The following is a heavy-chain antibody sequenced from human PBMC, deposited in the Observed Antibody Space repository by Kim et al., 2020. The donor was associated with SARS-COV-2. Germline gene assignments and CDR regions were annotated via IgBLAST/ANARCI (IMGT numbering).Heavy chain of an antibody. D-gene: IGHD2-2*02. CDR3: ATGRAGVVTATILGIRPHYDHFIMDV. V-gene: IGHV4-34*01. CDR1: GGSFSGYY. J-gene: IGHJ6*02. Sequence: SETLSLTCAVYGGSFSGYYWSWICQPPGKGLEWIGDINHTVNTNYNQSLKIQGTISVDTSKNQFSLNLSSVTAADTALYYCATGRAGVVTATILGIRPHYDHFIMDVWGQGTTVTVSS. CDR2: INHTVNT.